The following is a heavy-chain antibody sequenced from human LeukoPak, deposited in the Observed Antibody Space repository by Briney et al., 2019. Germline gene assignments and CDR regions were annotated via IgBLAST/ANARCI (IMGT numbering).Heavy chain of an antibody. D-gene: IGHD2-15*01. Sequence: PGGSLRLSCAASGFTFSSYWMSWVRQAPGQGLEWVANIKEDGSEKDYVGSVKGRFTISRDNAKNSLYLQMNSLRAEDTAVYYCAKQLGYCSDGSCYFPYWGQGTLVTVSS. CDR2: IKEDGSEK. CDR1: GFTFSSYW. J-gene: IGHJ4*02. V-gene: IGHV3-7*03. CDR3: AKQLGYCSDGSCYFPY.